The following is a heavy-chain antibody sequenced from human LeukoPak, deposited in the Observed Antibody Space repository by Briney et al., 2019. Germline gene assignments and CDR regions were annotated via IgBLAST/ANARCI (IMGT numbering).Heavy chain of an antibody. CDR2: IYSGGST. Sequence: GGSLRLSCAASGFTVSSNYMSWVRQAPGKGLEWVSVIYSGGSTYYADPVKGRFTISRDNARNSLYLQMSSLRVEDTAVYYCALLAVASDFDYWGQGARVTVSS. CDR1: GFTVSSNY. J-gene: IGHJ4*02. V-gene: IGHV3-53*01. D-gene: IGHD6-19*01. CDR3: ALLAVASDFDY.